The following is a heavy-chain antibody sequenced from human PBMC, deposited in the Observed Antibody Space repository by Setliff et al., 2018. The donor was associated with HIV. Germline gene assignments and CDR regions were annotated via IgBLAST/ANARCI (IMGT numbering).Heavy chain of an antibody. CDR2: IYTTGST. D-gene: IGHD3-22*01. CDR3: AREIPYSYGGRGHPL. V-gene: IGHV4-4*09. CDR1: GDSISNYY. J-gene: IGHJ4*02. Sequence: SETLSLTCTVSGDSISNYYWSWVRQPPGKGLEWIGYIYTTGSTNYNPSLKSRVTMSVDTSRNQFSLTVSSVTAADTAVYYCAREIPYSYGGRGHPLWGQGTLVTVSS.